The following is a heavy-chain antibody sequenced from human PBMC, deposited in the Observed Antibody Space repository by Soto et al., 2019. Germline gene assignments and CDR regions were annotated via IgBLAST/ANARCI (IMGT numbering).Heavy chain of an antibody. CDR3: AKRRGAGGHFDY. D-gene: IGHD2-15*01. V-gene: IGHV3-23*01. Sequence: SVRVSCIDFGFTFSSYDMGWVRQGPGKGLEWVAVVSIGGSTHYADSVRGRFTISRDNSKNTLSLQMNSLTAEDTAVYFCAKRRGAGGHFDYWGQGALVTVSS. CDR2: VSIGGST. CDR1: GFTFSSYD. J-gene: IGHJ4*02.